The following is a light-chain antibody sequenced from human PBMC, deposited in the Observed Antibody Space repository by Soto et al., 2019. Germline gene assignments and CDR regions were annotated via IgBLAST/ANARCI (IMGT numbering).Light chain of an antibody. Sequence: QSVLAQPASVSGSPGQSITISCTGSGRDIGAYDYVSWYQQHPGKAPILLIYGVKNRPSGVSYRFSASKSAFTASLTISGLQAEDEAHYYCTSYTTSNCYVFGHGTKVTVL. CDR3: TSYTTSNCYV. J-gene: IGLJ1*01. V-gene: IGLV2-14*01. CDR2: GVK. CDR1: GRDIGAYDY.